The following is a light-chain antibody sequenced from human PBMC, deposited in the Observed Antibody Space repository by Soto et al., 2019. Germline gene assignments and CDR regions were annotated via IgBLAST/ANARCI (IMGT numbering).Light chain of an antibody. J-gene: IGKJ4*01. CDR2: KTS. V-gene: IGKV1-5*03. CDR1: QSISNW. Sequence: DIQMTQSPSTLSASVGDRVTITCRASQSISNWLAWYQQKPGKAPKLLIYKTSNLESGVPSRFSGSGSGTEFSLTISSLQPDDFATDYCQQYQSFSLTVGGGTRVEVK. CDR3: QQYQSFSLT.